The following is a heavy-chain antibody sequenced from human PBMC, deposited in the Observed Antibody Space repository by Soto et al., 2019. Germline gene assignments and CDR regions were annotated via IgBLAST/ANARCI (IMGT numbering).Heavy chain of an antibody. CDR2: ISLTSTYI. V-gene: IGHV3-21*01. CDR1: GFTFSTYV. Sequence: EVQLVESGGGLVKPAGSLRLSCAASGFTFSTYVMNWVRQAPGKGLEWVSSISLTSTYIYYADSVKGRFTISRDNAKNSLYLQMNSLRAEDTAVYFCARETSSSSTVFDYWGQGTLVTVSS. CDR3: ARETSSSSTVFDY. D-gene: IGHD6-6*01. J-gene: IGHJ4*02.